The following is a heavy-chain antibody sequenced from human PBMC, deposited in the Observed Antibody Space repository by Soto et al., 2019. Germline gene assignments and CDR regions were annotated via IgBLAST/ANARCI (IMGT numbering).Heavy chain of an antibody. V-gene: IGHV4-59*01. D-gene: IGHD1-26*01. CDR2: IYYSGST. Sequence: PSETLSLTCTVSGGSISSYYWSWIRQPPGKGLEWIGYIYYSGSTNYNPSLKSRVTISVDTSKNQFSLKLSSVTAADTAVYYCARGQVGVTRDWYFDYWGQGTLVTVSS. CDR3: ARGQVGVTRDWYFDY. J-gene: IGHJ4*02. CDR1: GGSISSYY.